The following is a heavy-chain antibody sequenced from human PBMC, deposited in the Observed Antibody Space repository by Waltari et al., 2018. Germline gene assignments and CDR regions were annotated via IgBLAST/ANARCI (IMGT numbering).Heavy chain of an antibody. Sequence: EVQLLESGGGLVQPGGSLRLSCVASGFTFRNFVMSWVRQAPGKGLEWVSTFSGSGDSTFYGDSVKGRFAISRDNSKNTLYLQMNSLRAEDTAVYYCAKGYYAFWTGYGVFAYWGQGALVTVSS. CDR2: FSGSGDST. CDR1: GFTFRNFV. V-gene: IGHV3-23*01. J-gene: IGHJ4*02. CDR3: AKGYYAFWTGYGVFAY. D-gene: IGHD3-3*01.